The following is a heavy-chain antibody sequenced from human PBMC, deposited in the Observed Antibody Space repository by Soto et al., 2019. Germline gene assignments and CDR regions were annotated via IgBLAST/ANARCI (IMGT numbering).Heavy chain of an antibody. D-gene: IGHD1-1*01. CDR2: IHPTGNT. V-gene: IGHV4-4*02. CDR1: SGTISSANW. J-gene: IGHJ4*02. CDR3: AREGTGTTRGSFDY. Sequence: QVQLQESGPGLVKPSGTLSLICSVSSGTISSANWWSWVRQAPGKGLEWIGEIHPTGNTNYNPSLERRLTISIDKSKNQFSLRLTSVTAADTALYYCAREGTGTTRGSFDYCGQGTLVTVSS.